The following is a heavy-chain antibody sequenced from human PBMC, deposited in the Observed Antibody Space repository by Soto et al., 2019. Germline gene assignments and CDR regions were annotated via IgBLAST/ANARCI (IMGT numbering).Heavy chain of an antibody. V-gene: IGHV3-21*01. Sequence: EVQLVESGGGLVKPGGSLRLSCAASGFTFSSYSMNWVRQAPGKGLEWVSSISSSSSYIYYADSVKGRFTIPRDNAKNSLYLQMNSLRAEDTAVYYCARDWNGDYDILTGTFDYWGQGTLVTVSS. CDR1: GFTFSSYS. CDR3: ARDWNGDYDILTGTFDY. D-gene: IGHD3-9*01. J-gene: IGHJ4*02. CDR2: ISSSSSYI.